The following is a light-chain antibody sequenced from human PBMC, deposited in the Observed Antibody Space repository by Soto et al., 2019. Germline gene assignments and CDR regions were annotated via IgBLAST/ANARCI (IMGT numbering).Light chain of an antibody. CDR3: QQYGSSPYT. CDR2: GAS. V-gene: IGKV3-20*01. CDR1: QSVSSSY. J-gene: IGKJ2*01. Sequence: EIVLTQSPGTLSLSPGERATLSCRASQSVSSSYLACYQQKPARAPRLLIYGASRRATGIPDRFSGSGSGTDFTLTISRLEPEDFAVYYCQQYGSSPYTFGQGTKLEIK.